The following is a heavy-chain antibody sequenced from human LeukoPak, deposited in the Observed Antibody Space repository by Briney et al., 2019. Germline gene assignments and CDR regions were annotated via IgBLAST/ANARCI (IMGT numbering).Heavy chain of an antibody. Sequence: SETLSLTCAVYGGSFSGYYWSWIRQPPGKGLEWIGEINHSGSTNYNPSLKSRVTISVDTSKSQFSLKLSSVTAADTAVYYCARGNDSSGYYFDYWGQGTLVTVSS. J-gene: IGHJ4*02. CDR3: ARGNDSSGYYFDY. CDR1: GGSFSGYY. CDR2: INHSGST. V-gene: IGHV4-34*01. D-gene: IGHD3-22*01.